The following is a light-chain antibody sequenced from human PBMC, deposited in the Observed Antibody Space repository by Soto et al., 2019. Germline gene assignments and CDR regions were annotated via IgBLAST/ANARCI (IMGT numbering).Light chain of an antibody. V-gene: IGKV1-5*03. J-gene: IGKJ1*01. CDR1: QNIDYW. CDR2: TAS. Sequence: DIQMTQSPSTLSASVGDRVTITCRASQNIDYWLAWYQQKPGRAPKLLIYTASSLESGVPSRFSGIGSGTEFTLTISSLQPDDFATYYCQQYKTFWTFGQGTKVEIK. CDR3: QQYKTFWT.